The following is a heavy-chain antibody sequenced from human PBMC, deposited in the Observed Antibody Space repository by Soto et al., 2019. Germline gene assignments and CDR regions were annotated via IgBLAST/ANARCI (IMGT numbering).Heavy chain of an antibody. CDR2: IDSDGGST. Sequence: GGSLRLSCSVSGFTFSSYAMHWVRQAPGKGLEYVSAIDSDGGSTYLADSVKGRFTISRDNFKNTLYLEMSSLRGEDTALYYCVKTWVAVRGLMGYYYGMDVWGQGTTVTVSS. CDR1: GFTFSSYA. V-gene: IGHV3-64D*08. J-gene: IGHJ6*02. CDR3: VKTWVAVRGLMGYYYGMDV. D-gene: IGHD3-10*01.